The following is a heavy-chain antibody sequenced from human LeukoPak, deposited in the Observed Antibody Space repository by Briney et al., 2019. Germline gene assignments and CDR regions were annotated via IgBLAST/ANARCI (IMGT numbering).Heavy chain of an antibody. J-gene: IGHJ4*02. V-gene: IGHV4-34*01. Sequence: SETLSLTCAVYGGSFSGYYWSWIRQPPGKWLELIGEINHSGSGSTNYNPSLKTRVTISVDTSKNQFSLKLSSVTAADTAVYYCARAGRLAIDFWGQGTLVTVSS. D-gene: IGHD1-26*01. CDR3: ARAGRLAIDF. CDR2: INHSGSGST. CDR1: GGSFSGYY.